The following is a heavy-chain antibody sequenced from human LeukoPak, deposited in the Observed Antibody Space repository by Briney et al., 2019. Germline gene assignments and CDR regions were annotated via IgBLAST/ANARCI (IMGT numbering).Heavy chain of an antibody. J-gene: IGHJ6*02. Sequence: GGSLRLSCAASGFTFSSYWMHWVRQAPGKGLVWVSRINSDGSSTSCADSVKGRFTISRDNAKNTLYLQMNSLRAEDTAVYYCARGIAVAGTGSYYYYYYGMDVWGQGTTVTVSS. CDR3: ARGIAVAGTGSYYYYYYGMDV. CDR1: GFTFSSYW. D-gene: IGHD6-19*01. V-gene: IGHV3-74*01. CDR2: INSDGSST.